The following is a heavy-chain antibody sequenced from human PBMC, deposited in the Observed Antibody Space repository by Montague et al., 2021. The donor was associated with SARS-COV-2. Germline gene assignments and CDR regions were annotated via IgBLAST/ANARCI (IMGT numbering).Heavy chain of an antibody. CDR1: GGSISSYY. Sequence: SETRSLTCTVSGGSISSYYWSWIRQPPGKGLEWIGYIYYSGSTNYNPSLKSRVTISVDTSKNQFSLKLGSVTAADTAVYSCARVVGDYDFWSGQYYYYYYMDVWGKGTTVTVSS. CDR3: ARVVGDYDFWSGQYYYYYYMDV. D-gene: IGHD3-3*01. V-gene: IGHV4-59*01. CDR2: IYYSGST. J-gene: IGHJ6*03.